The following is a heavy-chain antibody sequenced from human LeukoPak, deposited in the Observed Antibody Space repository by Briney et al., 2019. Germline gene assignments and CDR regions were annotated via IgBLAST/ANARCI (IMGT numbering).Heavy chain of an antibody. J-gene: IGHJ4*02. V-gene: IGHV4-59*08. CDR3: ARSTIFGVVPYYFDY. CDR2: IYSSGST. D-gene: IGHD3-3*01. Sequence: SETLSLTCTVSGGSMSSYYWSWIRQPPGKALEWIGYIYSSGSTSYNPSLKSRVTISIDTSKSQFSLKLSSVTAADTAVYYCARSTIFGVVPYYFDYWGQGTLVTVSS. CDR1: GGSMSSYY.